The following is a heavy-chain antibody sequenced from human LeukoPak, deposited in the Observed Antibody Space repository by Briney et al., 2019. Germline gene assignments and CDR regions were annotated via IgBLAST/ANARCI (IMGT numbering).Heavy chain of an antibody. V-gene: IGHV4-59*01. D-gene: IGHD6-13*01. CDR2: IYYSGST. CDR3: ARGGLPAALTYFHH. Sequence: PSETLSLTCTVTGGSISSDYWSWIRQPPGKGLEWIGYIYYSGSTNYNPCLKSRVTISVDTSKNQFSLTLSSVTAADTAVYYCARGGLPAALTYFHHWGQGTLVTVSS. CDR1: GGSISSDY. J-gene: IGHJ1*01.